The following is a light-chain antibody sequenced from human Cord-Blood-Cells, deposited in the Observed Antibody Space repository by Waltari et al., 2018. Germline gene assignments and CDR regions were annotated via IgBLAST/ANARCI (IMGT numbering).Light chain of an antibody. CDR1: QSISSW. CDR3: QQYNSYWT. CDR2: DAS. V-gene: IGKV1-5*01. J-gene: IGKJ1*01. Sequence: DIQMTQSHSTLSASVGDRVTITCRASQSISSWLAWYPQKPGKAPKILIYDASSLESGVPSRFSGSGSGTEFTLTISSLQPDDFATYYCQQYNSYWTFVPGTKVEIK.